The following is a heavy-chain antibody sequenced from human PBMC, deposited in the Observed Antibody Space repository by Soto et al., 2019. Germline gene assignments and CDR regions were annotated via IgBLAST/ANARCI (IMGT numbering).Heavy chain of an antibody. V-gene: IGHV5-10-1*01. D-gene: IGHD6-13*01. J-gene: IGHJ6*02. Sequence: GESLKISCKGSGYSFTSYWISWVRQMPGKGLEWMGRIDPSDSYTNYSPSFQGHVTISADKYISTAYLQWSSLKASDTAMYYCARQLGSSSWYKYYYGMDVWGQGTTVTVSS. CDR3: ARQLGSSSWYKYYYGMDV. CDR2: IDPSDSYT. CDR1: GYSFTSYW.